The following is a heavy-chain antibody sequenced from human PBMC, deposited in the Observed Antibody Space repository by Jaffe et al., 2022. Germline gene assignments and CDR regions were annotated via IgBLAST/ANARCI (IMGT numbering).Heavy chain of an antibody. V-gene: IGHV3-7*05. Sequence: EVQLVESGGGLVQPGGSLRLSCAASGFTFSSYWMSWVRQAPGKGLEWVANIKQDGSEKYYVDSVKGRFTISRDNAKNSLYLQMNSLRAEDTAVYYCARDLLGGYFDWLIKPRVHDAFDIWGQGTMVTVSS. D-gene: IGHD3-9*01. J-gene: IGHJ3*02. CDR1: GFTFSSYW. CDR2: IKQDGSEK. CDR3: ARDLLGGYFDWLIKPRVHDAFDI.